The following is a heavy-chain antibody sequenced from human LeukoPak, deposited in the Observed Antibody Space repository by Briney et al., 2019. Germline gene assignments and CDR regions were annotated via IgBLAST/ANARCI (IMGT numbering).Heavy chain of an antibody. V-gene: IGHV4-39*07. CDR3: ARESPPSL. CDR1: GGSISSSSYY. CDR2: IYYSGST. J-gene: IGHJ4*02. Sequence: SETLSLTCTVSGGSISSSSYYWGWIRQPPGKGLEWIGSIYYSGSTYYNPSLKSRVTISVDTSKNQFSLKLSSVTAADTAVYYCARESPPSLWGQGTLVTVSS.